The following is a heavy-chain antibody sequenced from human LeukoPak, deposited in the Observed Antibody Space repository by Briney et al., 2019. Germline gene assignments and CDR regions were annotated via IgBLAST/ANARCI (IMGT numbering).Heavy chain of an antibody. CDR1: GFTFRSYA. V-gene: IGHV3-23*01. CDR3: ARGQPSMVRAILNWFDP. CDR2: ISGSGGST. J-gene: IGHJ5*02. D-gene: IGHD3-10*01. Sequence: TGGSLRLSCAASGFTFRSYAMTWVRQAPGKGLEWVSGISGSGGSTYYADSVKGRFTISRDNSKNTLYLQMKSLRAEDTAVYYCARGQPSMVRAILNWFDPWGQGTLVTVSS.